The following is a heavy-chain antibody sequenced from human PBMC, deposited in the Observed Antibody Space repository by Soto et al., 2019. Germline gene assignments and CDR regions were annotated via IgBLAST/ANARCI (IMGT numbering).Heavy chain of an antibody. CDR1: GYTFTSYG. Sequence: GASVKVSCKASGYTFTSYGISWVRQAPGQGLEWMGWISAYNGNTNYAQKLQGRVTMTTDTSTSTAYMELRSLRSDDTAVYYCASRVSSWYGYYYYYGMDVWGQGTTVTVSS. D-gene: IGHD6-13*01. J-gene: IGHJ6*02. CDR3: ASRVSSWYGYYYYYGMDV. V-gene: IGHV1-18*01. CDR2: ISAYNGNT.